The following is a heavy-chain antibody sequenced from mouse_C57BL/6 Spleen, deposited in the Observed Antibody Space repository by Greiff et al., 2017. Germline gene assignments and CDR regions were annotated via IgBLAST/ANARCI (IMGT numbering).Heavy chain of an antibody. J-gene: IGHJ2*01. CDR1: GFTFSDYG. CDR2: ISSGSSTF. CDR3: ARFGDYDDANYFDD. V-gene: IGHV5-17*01. Sequence: VHLVESGGGLVQPGGSLKLSCAASGFTFSDYGMHWVRQATEKGLAWVAYISSGSSTFYSADTVKGRFTISSDNANSTLFLQMTSRRAEDTAIYYCARFGDYDDANYFDDWGQGTTLTVSS. D-gene: IGHD2-4*01.